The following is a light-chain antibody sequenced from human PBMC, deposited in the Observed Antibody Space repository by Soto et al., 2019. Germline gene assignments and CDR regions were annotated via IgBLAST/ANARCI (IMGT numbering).Light chain of an antibody. CDR1: QSVSSN. Sequence: TLSVSPGETATLSCRASQSVSSNLAWYQQKPGLPPRLLIYGASTRATGIPARFSGSGSGTEFTLTISSLQSEDFAVYYCHQYNDWPPWTFGQGTKVDIK. CDR2: GAS. CDR3: HQYNDWPPWT. V-gene: IGKV3D-15*01. J-gene: IGKJ1*01.